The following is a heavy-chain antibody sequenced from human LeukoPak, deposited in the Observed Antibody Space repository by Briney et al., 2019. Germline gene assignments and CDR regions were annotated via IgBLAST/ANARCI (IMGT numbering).Heavy chain of an antibody. CDR3: ARGQSYYDSSGYFYYFDY. J-gene: IGHJ4*02. CDR2: ISSSSSYI. Sequence: PGGSLRLSCAASGFTFSSYSMNWVRQAPGKGLEWVSSISSSSSYIYYADSVKGRFTISRDNAKNSLYLQMNSLRAEDTAVYYCARGQSYYDSSGYFYYFDYWGQGTLVTVSS. D-gene: IGHD3-22*01. CDR1: GFTFSSYS. V-gene: IGHV3-21*01.